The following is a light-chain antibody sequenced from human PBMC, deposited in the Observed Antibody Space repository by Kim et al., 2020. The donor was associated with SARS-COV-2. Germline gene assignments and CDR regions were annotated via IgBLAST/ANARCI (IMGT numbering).Light chain of an antibody. V-gene: IGKV3-20*01. CDR1: QSVSNNY. CDR2: GAS. CDR3: QQYGSAPQT. Sequence: EIVLTQSPGTLSLSPGERATLSCRASQSVSNNYLAWYQQKPGRAPRLLIYGASIRATGIPDRFSGSGSGTDFTLTISRLEPEEFAVYYCQQYGSAPQTFGQGTKVDIK. J-gene: IGKJ1*01.